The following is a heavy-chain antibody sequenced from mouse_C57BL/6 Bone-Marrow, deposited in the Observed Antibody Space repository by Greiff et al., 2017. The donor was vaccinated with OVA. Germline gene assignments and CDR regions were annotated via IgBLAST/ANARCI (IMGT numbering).Heavy chain of an antibody. V-gene: IGHV1-7*01. D-gene: IGHD1-1*01. CDR3: AGGYYGSSPACFAY. J-gene: IGHJ3*01. Sequence: QVQLQQPGAELAKPGASVKLSCKASGYTFTSYWMHWVKQRPGQGLEWIGYINPSSGYTKYNQKFKDKATLTADKSSSPAYMQLSSLTYEDSAVYYCAGGYYGSSPACFAYWGQGTLVTVSA. CDR1: GYTFTSYW. CDR2: INPSSGYT.